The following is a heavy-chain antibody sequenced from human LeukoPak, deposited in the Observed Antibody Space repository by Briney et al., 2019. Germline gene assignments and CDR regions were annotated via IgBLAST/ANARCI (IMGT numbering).Heavy chain of an antibody. CDR1: GFTLSNYW. Sequence: GGSLTLSCAASGFTLSNYWMTWARQGPGEGLEWLANINLDGSETHFVDSVKGRFTISRDNAKNSLSLQMSGLRVEDTAVYYRARGYSDWLRWGQGTQVTVSS. CDR2: INLDGSET. V-gene: IGHV3-7*01. J-gene: IGHJ4*02. CDR3: ARGYSDWLR. D-gene: IGHD4-11*01.